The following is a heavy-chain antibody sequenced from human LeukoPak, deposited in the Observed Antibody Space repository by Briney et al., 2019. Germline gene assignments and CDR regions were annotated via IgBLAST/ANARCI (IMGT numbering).Heavy chain of an antibody. D-gene: IGHD2-15*01. CDR2: ISYDGSNK. CDR1: GFTFSSYG. V-gene: IGHV3-30*03. Sequence: GGSLRLSCAASGFTFSSYGTHWVRQAPGKGLEWVAVISYDGSNKYYADSVKGRFTISRDNSKNTLYLQMNSLRSDDTAVYYCARDRGNYCSGIAGWGQGTLVTVSS. CDR3: ARDRGNYCSGIAG. J-gene: IGHJ4*02.